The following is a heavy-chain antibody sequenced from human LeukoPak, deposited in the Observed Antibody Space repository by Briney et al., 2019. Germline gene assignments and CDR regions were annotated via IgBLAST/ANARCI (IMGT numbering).Heavy chain of an antibody. CDR1: GYTFTSYD. J-gene: IGHJ6*03. V-gene: IGHV1-8*03. Sequence: GASVKVSCKASGYTFTSYDINWVRQATGQGLEWMGWMNPNSGNTGYAQKFQGRVTITRNTSIGTAYMGLSSLRSEDTAVYYCARGIAWELLALGYYYYMDVWGKGTTVTVSS. D-gene: IGHD1-26*01. CDR2: MNPNSGNT. CDR3: ARGIAWELLALGYYYYMDV.